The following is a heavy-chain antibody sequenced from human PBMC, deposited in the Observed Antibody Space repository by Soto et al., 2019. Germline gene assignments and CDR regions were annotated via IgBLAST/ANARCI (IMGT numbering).Heavy chain of an antibody. Sequence: QVQLQESGPGLVKPSETLSLTCTVSGGSISNHYWSWIRQPPGKGLEWIGYIYYNGNTNYNPSLKSRATMSVDTSKNQISLKLSSVTAADTAVYYYTRANWYSEYWRQGTLVTVSS. CDR2: IYYNGNT. V-gene: IGHV4-59*11. CDR1: GGSISNHY. J-gene: IGHJ1*01. D-gene: IGHD7-27*01. CDR3: TRANWYSEY.